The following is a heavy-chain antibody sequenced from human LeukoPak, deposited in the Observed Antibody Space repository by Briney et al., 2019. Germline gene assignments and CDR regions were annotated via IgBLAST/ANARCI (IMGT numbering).Heavy chain of an antibody. D-gene: IGHD3-22*01. Sequence: PSETLPLTCSVSGGSINSYYWTWIRQPPGKGLEWIGYIYSSGSTKYNPSLKSRVTITIDTSKNQFSLKLSSVTAADTAVYYCARGRANYDSTGYYYWGQGILVTVSS. J-gene: IGHJ4*02. CDR1: GGSINSYY. CDR3: ARGRANYDSTGYYY. V-gene: IGHV4-59*01. CDR2: IYSSGST.